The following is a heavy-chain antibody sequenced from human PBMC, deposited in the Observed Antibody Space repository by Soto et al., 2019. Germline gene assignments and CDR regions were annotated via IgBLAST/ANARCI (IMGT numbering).Heavy chain of an antibody. V-gene: IGHV1-8*01. CDR2: MSPNSGAT. J-gene: IGHJ6*02. CDR1: GYTFTSYD. D-gene: IGHD2-8*01. Sequence: QVQLVQSGAEVTKPGASVKVSCKASGYTFTSYDINWVRQATGQGLEWMGWMSPNSGATGYAQKFQGRVTMTRDTSISTVYLELSNLRSEDTAIYYCARGVDNGVDVWGQGSTVTVSS. CDR3: ARGVDNGVDV.